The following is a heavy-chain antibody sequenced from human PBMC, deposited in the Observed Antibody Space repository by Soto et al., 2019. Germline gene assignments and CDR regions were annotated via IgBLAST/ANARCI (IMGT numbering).Heavy chain of an antibody. V-gene: IGHV3-66*01. CDR3: ARSLYGSGSY. D-gene: IGHD3-10*01. CDR1: GFTISSNY. CDR2: IYSGGNT. J-gene: IGHJ4*02. Sequence: EVQLVESGGGLVQPGGSLRLSCAASGFTISSNYMSWVRQAPGKGLEWVALIYSGGNTYYADSVKGRFTICRDNSKNTLYLQMNSLRAEDSAVYYCARSLYGSGSYWGQGTLVTVSS.